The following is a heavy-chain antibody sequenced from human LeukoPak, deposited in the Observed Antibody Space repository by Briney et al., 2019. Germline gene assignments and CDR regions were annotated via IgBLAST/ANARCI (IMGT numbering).Heavy chain of an antibody. V-gene: IGHV4-59*13. CDR2: ISNTCST. CDR3: TKGYYEPFDK. Sequence: SETLSLTCTVSGASIDNYYWDWIRESPGKGLECIACISNTCSTTYNPSLTDRVTMSVDRSNNQVSLRLRSVTAADTGVYYCTKGYYEPFDKWGQGTLVTVSS. J-gene: IGHJ4*02. CDR1: GASIDNYY. D-gene: IGHD3-22*01.